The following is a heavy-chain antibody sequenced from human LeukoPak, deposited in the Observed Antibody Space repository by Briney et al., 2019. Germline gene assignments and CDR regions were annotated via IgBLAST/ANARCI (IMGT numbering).Heavy chain of an antibody. J-gene: IGHJ4*02. Sequence: PGGSLRLSCAASGFTFSSYWMSWVRQAPGKGLEWVANIKQDGSEKYYIDSAKGRFTISRDNAKNSLYLQMNSLRAEDTAVYYCMRGYGYHHYWGQGTLVTVSS. CDR3: MRGYGYHHY. V-gene: IGHV3-7*03. D-gene: IGHD5-18*01. CDR1: GFTFSSYW. CDR2: IKQDGSEK.